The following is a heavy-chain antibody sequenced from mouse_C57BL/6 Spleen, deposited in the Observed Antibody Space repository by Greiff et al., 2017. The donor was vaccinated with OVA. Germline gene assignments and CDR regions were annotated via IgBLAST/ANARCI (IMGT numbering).Heavy chain of an antibody. CDR1: GYTFTSYW. J-gene: IGHJ4*01. V-gene: IGHV1-64*01. CDR2: IHPNSGST. Sequence: VQLQQPGAELVKPGASVKLSCKASGYTFTSYWMHWVKQRPGQGLEWIGMIHPNSGSTNYNEKFKSKATLTVDKSSSTAYMQLSSLTSEDSAVYYCARGADYTDYAMDYWGQGTSVTVSS. CDR3: ARGADYTDYAMDY. D-gene: IGHD2-4*01.